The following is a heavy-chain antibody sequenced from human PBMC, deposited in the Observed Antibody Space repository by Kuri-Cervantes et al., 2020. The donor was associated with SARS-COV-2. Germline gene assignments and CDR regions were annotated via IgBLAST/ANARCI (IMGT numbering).Heavy chain of an antibody. CDR2: IYHSGST. CDR3: ARCLGSAAAPSYYYGMDV. Sequence: SETLSLTCTVSGGSISSYYWGWIRQPPGKGLEWIGSIYHSGSTYCNPSLKSRVTISVDTSKNQFSLKLSSVTAADTAVYYCARCLGSAAAPSYYYGMDVWGQGTTVTVSS. V-gene: IGHV4-38-2*02. J-gene: IGHJ6*02. CDR1: GGSISSYY. D-gene: IGHD6-13*01.